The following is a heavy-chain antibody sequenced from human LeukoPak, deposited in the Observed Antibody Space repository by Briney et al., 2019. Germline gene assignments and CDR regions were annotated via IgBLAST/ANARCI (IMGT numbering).Heavy chain of an antibody. J-gene: IGHJ1*01. D-gene: IGHD4-17*01. V-gene: IGHV3-21*01. CDR2: ITGNSNYI. Sequence: GGSLRLSCAASGFTFSSYAMSWVRQAPGKGLEWVSSITGNSNYIYYADSVRGRFTVSRDNAENSLYLQMSSLTAEDAAAYYCARDDYGDYQGFQLWGQGTLVTVSS. CDR3: ARDDYGDYQGFQL. CDR1: GFTFSSYA.